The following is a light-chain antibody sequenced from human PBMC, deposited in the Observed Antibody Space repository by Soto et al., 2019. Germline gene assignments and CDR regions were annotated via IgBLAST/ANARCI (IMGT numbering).Light chain of an antibody. CDR3: TSYTSSTTNYV. Sequence: QSALTQPASVSGSPGQSITFSCTGTSSDIGGYNYVSWYQQHPGKAPKLMIYEGSNRPSGVSDRFSGSKSGNTASLTISGLQAEDEADYYCTSYTSSTTNYVFGTGTKLTVL. J-gene: IGLJ1*01. V-gene: IGLV2-14*01. CDR2: EGS. CDR1: SSDIGGYNY.